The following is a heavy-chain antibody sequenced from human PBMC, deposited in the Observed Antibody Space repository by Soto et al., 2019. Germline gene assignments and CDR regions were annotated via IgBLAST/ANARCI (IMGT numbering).Heavy chain of an antibody. V-gene: IGHV4-34*01. D-gene: IGHD3-10*01. CDR2: INHSGST. Sequence: QVQLQQWGAGLLKPSETLSLTCAVYSGSFSGYYWSWIRQPPGKGLEWIGEINHSGSTNYNPSLKSRVTISVDTSKNQFSLKLSSVTAADTAVYYCAGTMVRGGPSPYFDYWGQGTLVTVSS. CDR1: SGSFSGYY. J-gene: IGHJ4*02. CDR3: AGTMVRGGPSPYFDY.